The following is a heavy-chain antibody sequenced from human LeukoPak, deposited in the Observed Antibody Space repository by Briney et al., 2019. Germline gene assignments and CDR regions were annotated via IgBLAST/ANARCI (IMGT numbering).Heavy chain of an antibody. Sequence: GGSLRLSCAASGFTFSSYAMSWVRQAPGKGLEWVSAISGSGGSTYYADSVKGRFTISRDNSKNTLYLQMNSLRAEDTAVYYCAKDRPSPSGIVGNFDYWGQGTLVTVSS. J-gene: IGHJ4*02. CDR2: ISGSGGST. CDR1: GFTFSSYA. D-gene: IGHD3-22*01. V-gene: IGHV3-23*01. CDR3: AKDRPSPSGIVGNFDY.